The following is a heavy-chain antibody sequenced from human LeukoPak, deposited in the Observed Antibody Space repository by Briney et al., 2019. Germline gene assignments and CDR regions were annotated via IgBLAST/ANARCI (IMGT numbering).Heavy chain of an antibody. CDR3: ARGSGVGATTEYYYYYYMDV. J-gene: IGHJ6*03. CDR1: GFTFSSYW. D-gene: IGHD1-26*01. V-gene: IGHV3-21*01. Sequence: GGSLRLSCAASGFTFSSYWMHWVRQAPGKGLEWVSSISSSSSYIYYADSVKGRFTISRDNAKNSLYLQMNSLRAEDTAVYYCARGSGVGATTEYYYYYYMDVWGKGTTVTVSS. CDR2: ISSSSSYI.